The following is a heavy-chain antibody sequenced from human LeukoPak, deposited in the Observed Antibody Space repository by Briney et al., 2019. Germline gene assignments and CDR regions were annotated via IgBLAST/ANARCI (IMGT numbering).Heavy chain of an antibody. Sequence: SQTLSLTCTVSGGSISSGDYYWSWIRQPPGKGLEWIGYIYYSGSTSYNPSLKSRLTISVDTSKNQFSLKPSSVTAADTAVYYCALFPGEGDPFDIWGQGTMVTVSS. J-gene: IGHJ3*02. CDR1: GGSISSGDYY. D-gene: IGHD3-16*01. CDR2: IYYSGST. V-gene: IGHV4-30-4*01. CDR3: ALFPGEGDPFDI.